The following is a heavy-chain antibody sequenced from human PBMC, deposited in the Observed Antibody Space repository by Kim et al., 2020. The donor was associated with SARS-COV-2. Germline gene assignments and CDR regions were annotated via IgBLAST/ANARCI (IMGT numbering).Heavy chain of an antibody. D-gene: IGHD2-2*01. Sequence: GGSLRLSCAASGFTFSSYGMHWVRQAPGKGLEWVAVIWYDGSNKYYADSVKGRFTISRDNSKNTLYLQMNSLRAEDTAVYYCARGTPPNIVVVPAAIGDAFDIWGQGTMVTVSS. CDR2: IWYDGSNK. CDR3: ARGTPPNIVVVPAAIGDAFDI. J-gene: IGHJ3*02. CDR1: GFTFSSYG. V-gene: IGHV3-33*01.